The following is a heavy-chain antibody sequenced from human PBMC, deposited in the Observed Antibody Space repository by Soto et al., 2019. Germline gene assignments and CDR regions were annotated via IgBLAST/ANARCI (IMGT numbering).Heavy chain of an antibody. Sequence: GESLKISCKGSGYSFTSYWIGWVRQMPGKGLEWMGIIYPGDSDTRYSPSFQGQVTISADKSISTAYLQWSSLKASDTAMYYCAMIRRITAPPYPPKYYYLGMDVWGQGTTVTVSS. J-gene: IGHJ6*02. CDR3: AMIRRITAPPYPPKYYYLGMDV. D-gene: IGHD6-6*01. CDR1: GYSFTSYW. V-gene: IGHV5-51*01. CDR2: IYPGDSDT.